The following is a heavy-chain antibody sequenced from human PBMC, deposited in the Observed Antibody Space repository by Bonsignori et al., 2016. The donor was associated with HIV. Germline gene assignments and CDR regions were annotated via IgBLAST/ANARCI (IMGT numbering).Heavy chain of an antibody. CDR2: MNPNSGNT. V-gene: IGHV1-8*01. J-gene: IGHJ6*03. CDR1: GYTFISYD. D-gene: IGHD3-22*01. CDR3: ARYHSSGYYYSYYYMDV. Sequence: ASVKVSCKASGYTFISYDINWVRQATGQGLEWMGWMNPNSGNTGYAQKFQGRVTMTRNTSISTAYMELSSLRSEDTAVYYCARYHSSGYYYSYYYMDVWGQRDHGHRLL.